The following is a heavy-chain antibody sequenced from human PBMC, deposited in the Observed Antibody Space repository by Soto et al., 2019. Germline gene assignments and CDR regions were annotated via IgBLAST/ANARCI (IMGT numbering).Heavy chain of an antibody. CDR1: GGSVSSGSYY. D-gene: IGHD3-22*01. V-gene: IGHV4-61*01. J-gene: IGHJ6*02. CDR2: IYYSGST. CDR3: ARGEYYYDSSGYYEAYGMDV. Sequence: SETLSLTCTVSGGSVSSGSYYWSWIRQPPGKGLEWIGYIYYSGSTNYNPSLKSRVTISVDTSKNQFSLKLSSVTAADTAVYYCARGEYYYDSSGYYEAYGMDVWGQGTTVTVSS.